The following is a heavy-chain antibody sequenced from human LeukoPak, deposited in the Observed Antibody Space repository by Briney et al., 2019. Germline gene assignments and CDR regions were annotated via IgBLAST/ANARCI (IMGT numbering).Heavy chain of an antibody. CDR1: GFTFSSYA. V-gene: IGHV3-23*01. CDR2: ISGSGAST. CDR3: AKIGPPGATQSGHPIDY. D-gene: IGHD1-26*01. J-gene: IGHJ4*02. Sequence: GGSLRLSCAASGFTFSSYAMSWVRQAPGKGLEWVSAISGSGASTYYADSVKGRFTISRDNSKNTLYLQMNSLRAEDTAVYYCAKIGPPGATQSGHPIDYWGQGTLVTVSS.